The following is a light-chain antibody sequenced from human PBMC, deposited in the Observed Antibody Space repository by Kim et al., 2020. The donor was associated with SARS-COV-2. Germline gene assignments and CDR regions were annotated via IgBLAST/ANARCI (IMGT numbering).Light chain of an antibody. CDR1: QSVSSE. Sequence: PGQSATLYCRTSQSVSSELAWYQQKPGQAPRLLIYDASNRATGIPAKFGGSGSGTDFTLNISGLEPEDFAVYYGQQRSNWPPWTFGQGATVDIK. CDR3: QQRSNWPPWT. V-gene: IGKV3-11*01. CDR2: DAS. J-gene: IGKJ1*01.